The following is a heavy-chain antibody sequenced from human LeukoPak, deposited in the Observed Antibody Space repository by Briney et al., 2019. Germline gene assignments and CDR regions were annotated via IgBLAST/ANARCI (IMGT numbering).Heavy chain of an antibody. D-gene: IGHD3-22*01. J-gene: IGHJ4*02. CDR3: AKDRFFYDSGSKAN. CDR1: GFPFDDYG. V-gene: IGHV3-9*01. Sequence: GGSLRLSCVASGFPFDDYGMFWVRQSPGKGLEWVSSISWNSGIIDYADSVKGRFTISRDNAKNSLYLQMNSLRVEDTAFYYCAKDRFFYDSGSKANWGQGTLVTVSS. CDR2: ISWNSGII.